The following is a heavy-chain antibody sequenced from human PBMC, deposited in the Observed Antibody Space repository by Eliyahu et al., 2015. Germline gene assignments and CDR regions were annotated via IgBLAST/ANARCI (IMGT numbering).Heavy chain of an antibody. Sequence: QMQLQESGPGLVKPSQTLSLTCXVSGGSIRSGNYYWNWIRQHPGKGLEWIGYIYDTGNTYYNPSLESRVTMSVDTSKNQFSLRLVSVTAADTAVYYCAREGAAADVFFDLWGQGTPVTVSS. CDR3: AREGAAADVFFDL. V-gene: IGHV4-31*03. J-gene: IGHJ4*02. CDR1: GGSIRSGNYY. CDR2: IYDTGNT. D-gene: IGHD6-25*01.